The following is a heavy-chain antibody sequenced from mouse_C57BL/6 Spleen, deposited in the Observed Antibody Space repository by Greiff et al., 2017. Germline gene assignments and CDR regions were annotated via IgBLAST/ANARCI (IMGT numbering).Heavy chain of an antibody. J-gene: IGHJ4*01. CDR3: FCCETPYYAIDY. CDR1: GYNINDDC. V-gene: IGHV14-4*01. Sequence: EVQLQQPGAELVRPGASVKLSCTASGYNINDDCMHWVKQRPGQGLEWIGWIDPSNGYTKYASKFKGKATLTVDTSSNTAYLQLSSLTSEDSAVYYCFCCETPYYAIDYWGQGTTLTVSS. CDR2: IDPSNGYT. D-gene: IGHD6-1*01.